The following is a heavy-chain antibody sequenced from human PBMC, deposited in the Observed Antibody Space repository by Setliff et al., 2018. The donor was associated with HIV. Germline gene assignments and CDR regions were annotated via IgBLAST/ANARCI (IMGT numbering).Heavy chain of an antibody. D-gene: IGHD1-26*01. CDR3: ARVPHRVVGTTTLLYHFDY. CDR2: IHHSGTT. Sequence: SETLSLTCAVSGYSISSGYYWAWIRQSPGKGLDWIGSIHHSGTTYYNPSLKSRVTISVDTTTNQVSLQVNSVTAVDTAVYYCARVPHRVVGTTTLLYHFDYWGLGTLVAVSS. CDR1: GYSISSGYY. J-gene: IGHJ4*02. V-gene: IGHV4-38-2*01.